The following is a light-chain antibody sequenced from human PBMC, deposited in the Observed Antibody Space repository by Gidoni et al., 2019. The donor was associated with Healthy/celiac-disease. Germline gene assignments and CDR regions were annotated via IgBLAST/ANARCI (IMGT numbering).Light chain of an antibody. J-gene: IGKJ4*01. CDR1: QSVTSSY. Sequence: EIVFTQSPGTLSLSPGEKATLSCRASQSVTSSYLAWYQQKPGQAPRLLIYGASSRATGIPDRFSGGGSGTDFTLTISRLEPEDFAVYYCQQYGSSPGTFGGGTKVEIK. CDR3: QQYGSSPGT. CDR2: GAS. V-gene: IGKV3-20*01.